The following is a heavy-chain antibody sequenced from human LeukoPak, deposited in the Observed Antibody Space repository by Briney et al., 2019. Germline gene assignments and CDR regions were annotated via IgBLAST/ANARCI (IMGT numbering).Heavy chain of an antibody. CDR2: IYHSGST. J-gene: IGHJ5*02. CDR3: AREWGSASCPAS. Sequence: SEPLSLTCAVSGGSISISNWWSWVRQPPGKGLGWMGEIYHSGSTNYNPSLTSRVTISVDKSKIQFSLKLSSVTAADTAVYYWAREWGSASCPASWGQGTLVTVSS. D-gene: IGHD2-2*01. V-gene: IGHV4-4*02. CDR1: GGSISISNW.